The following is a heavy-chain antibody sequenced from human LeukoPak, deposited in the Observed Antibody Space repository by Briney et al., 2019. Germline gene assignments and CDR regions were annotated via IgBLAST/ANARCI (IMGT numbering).Heavy chain of an antibody. Sequence: GGSLRLSCVASGFNFSTYAMHWVRQAPGKGLEYVSAITSDGGSAYYANSVKGRFTISRDNSKNTLYLQMGSLRAEDMAVYYCARGKGVFCGGDCSALDYWGQGTLVTVSS. CDR2: ITSDGGSA. CDR3: ARGKGVFCGGDCSALDY. J-gene: IGHJ4*02. V-gene: IGHV3-64*01. D-gene: IGHD2-21*02. CDR1: GFNFSTYA.